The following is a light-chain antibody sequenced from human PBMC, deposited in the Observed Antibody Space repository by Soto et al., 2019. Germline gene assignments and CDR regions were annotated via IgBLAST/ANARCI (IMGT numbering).Light chain of an antibody. CDR1: QSVSSY. V-gene: IGKV3-11*01. Sequence: EIVLTQSPATLSLSPGERATLSCRASQSVSSYLAWYQQKPGQAPRLLIYDASNRATGIPARFSGSGSGTDFTLTIRSLEPEDFAVYYCQQRSNWPPLFTFGHGTKVDI. J-gene: IGKJ3*01. CDR3: QQRSNWPPLFT. CDR2: DAS.